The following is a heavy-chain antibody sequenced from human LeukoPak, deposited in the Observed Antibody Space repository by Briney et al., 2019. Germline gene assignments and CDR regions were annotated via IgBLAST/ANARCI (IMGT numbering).Heavy chain of an antibody. CDR2: INHSGTT. CDR3: ASEPQLGYCSSTSCLRTDY. D-gene: IGHD2-2*01. CDR1: GGSFSGYY. J-gene: IGHJ4*02. Sequence: SETLSLTCTVYGGSFSGYYWSWIRQPPGKGLEWIGEINHSGTTNYNPSLKSRVTMSVDTSKSQFSLKLSSVTAADTAVYYCASEPQLGYCSSTSCLRTDYWGQGILVTVSS. V-gene: IGHV4-34*01.